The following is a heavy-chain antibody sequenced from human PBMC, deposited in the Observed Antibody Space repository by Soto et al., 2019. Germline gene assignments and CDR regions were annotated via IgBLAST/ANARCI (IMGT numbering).Heavy chain of an antibody. J-gene: IGHJ6*03. Sequence: PSETLSLACTVSGGSISSYYWSWIRQPPGKGLEWIGYIYYSGSTNYNPSLKSRVTISVDTSKNQFSLKLSSVTAADTAVYYCKRDGSIAVRQGAREYHHSYMAVWGKGTTVTVSS. CDR3: KRDGSIAVRQGAREYHHSYMAV. V-gene: IGHV4-59*01. CDR2: IYYSGST. D-gene: IGHD6-6*01. CDR1: GGSISSYY.